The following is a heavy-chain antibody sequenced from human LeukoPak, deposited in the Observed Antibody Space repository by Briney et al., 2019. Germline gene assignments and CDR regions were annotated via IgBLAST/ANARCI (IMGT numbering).Heavy chain of an antibody. D-gene: IGHD3-10*01. J-gene: IGHJ4*02. CDR2: IVPSDSYT. CDR3: ARLSGGGGSYYNLPFDY. CDR1: AYSSTSYC. V-gene: IGHV5-10-1*01. Sequence: GEALKISCKGSAYSSTSYCISWVGQMPRKGREWMGRIVPSDSYTKYSPYSQGNVTISADKSISTAYLQWSSLKASDTAMYYCARLSGGGGSYYNLPFDYWGQGNLVTVSS.